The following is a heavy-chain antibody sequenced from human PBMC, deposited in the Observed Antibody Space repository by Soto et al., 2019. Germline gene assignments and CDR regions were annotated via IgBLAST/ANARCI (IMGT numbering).Heavy chain of an antibody. V-gene: IGHV1-46*01. CDR3: ARLDVGRYLPITPQSY. CDR1: GGTFSSYA. Sequence: GASVKVSCKASGGTFSSYAISWVRQAPGQGLEWMGIINPSGGSTSYAQKLQGRVTMTRDTSTSTVYMELSSLRSEDTAVYYCARLDVGRYLPITPQSYWGQGTLVTVSS. CDR2: INPSGGST. D-gene: IGHD3-9*01. J-gene: IGHJ4*02.